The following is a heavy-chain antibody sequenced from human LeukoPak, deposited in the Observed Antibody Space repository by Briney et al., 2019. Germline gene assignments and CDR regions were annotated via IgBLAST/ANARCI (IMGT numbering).Heavy chain of an antibody. J-gene: IGHJ4*02. Sequence: PGGSLRLSCAASGFTFGNHAMTWVRQAPGKGLEWVSGMSGRGETTYYADSVKGRFTISRDTSKKTLYLQMNSLRAEDTALYYCASHSGSYYSHFDYWGQGTLVTVSS. D-gene: IGHD1-26*01. CDR2: MSGRGETT. CDR3: ASHSGSYYSHFDY. CDR1: GFTFGNHA. V-gene: IGHV3-23*01.